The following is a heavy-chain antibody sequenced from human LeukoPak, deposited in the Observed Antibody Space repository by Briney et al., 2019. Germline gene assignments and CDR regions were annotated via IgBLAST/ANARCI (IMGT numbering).Heavy chain of an antibody. CDR1: GYTFTSYG. V-gene: IGHV1-18*01. CDR2: ISAYNGNT. Sequence: ASVKVSCKASGYTFTSYGISWVRQAPGQELEWMGWISAYNGNTNYAQKLQGRVTMTTDTSTSTAYMELRSLRSDDTAVYYCARAVYGDYRGFFDYWGQGTLVTVSS. J-gene: IGHJ4*02. CDR3: ARAVYGDYRGFFDY. D-gene: IGHD4-17*01.